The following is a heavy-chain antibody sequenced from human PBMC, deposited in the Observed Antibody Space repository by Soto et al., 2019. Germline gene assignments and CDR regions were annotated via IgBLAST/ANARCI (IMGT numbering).Heavy chain of an antibody. J-gene: IGHJ4*02. CDR2: IYYSGST. D-gene: IGHD2-21*01. Sequence: QVQLQESGPGLVKPSQTLSLTCTVSGGSISNGGYYWSWIRQHRGKGLEWIGYIYYSGSTYYNPSLTSPVTIAVDTSKNQFSLKLSSVTAADTAVYYCARAPPYPDYWGQGTLVTVSS. CDR1: GGSISNGGYY. V-gene: IGHV4-31*01. CDR3: ARAPPYPDY.